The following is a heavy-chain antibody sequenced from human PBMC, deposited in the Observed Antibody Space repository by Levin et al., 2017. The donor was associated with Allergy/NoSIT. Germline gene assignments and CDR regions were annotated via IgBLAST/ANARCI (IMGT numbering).Heavy chain of an antibody. CDR3: ARDGVGGNPEYYFDS. V-gene: IGHV3-48*01. CDR2: ISSSSSTI. Sequence: PGGSLRLSCAASGFTFSSYSMNWVRQAPGKGLEWVSYISSSSSTIYYADSVKGRFTISRDNGKNSLFLQMNSLSAEDTAVYYCARDGVGGNPEYYFDSWGQGTLVTVSS. J-gene: IGHJ4*02. D-gene: IGHD4-23*01. CDR1: GFTFSSYS.